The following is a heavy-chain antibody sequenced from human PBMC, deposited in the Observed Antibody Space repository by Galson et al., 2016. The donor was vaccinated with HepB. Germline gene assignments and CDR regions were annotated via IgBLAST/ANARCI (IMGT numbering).Heavy chain of an antibody. CDR1: GYSFTSYW. V-gene: IGHV5-51*01. J-gene: IGHJ4*02. D-gene: IGHD3-22*01. CDR2: IYPDDSDT. Sequence: QSGAEVKKPGESLQISCKGSGYSFTSYWISWVRQTPGKGLEWMGIIYPDDSDTTYSPSFQGQVTISADKSISTAYLQWTSLKASDTAMYFCGRLRKGDFYDSSGYQYYFDYWGQGTPVTVSS. CDR3: GRLRKGDFYDSSGYQYYFDY.